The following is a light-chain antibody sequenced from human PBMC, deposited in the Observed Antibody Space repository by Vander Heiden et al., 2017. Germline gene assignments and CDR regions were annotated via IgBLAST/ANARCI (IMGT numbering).Light chain of an antibody. CDR1: SNNDVNQG. CDR2: RNN. CDR3: SAWDSRLSAHVV. J-gene: IGLJ2*01. Sequence: AGPTQPPSVSKGLRQTATLTCCANSNNDVNQGAPCLQQHQGHPPKPLSSRNNNRPSATSERFSASRSGNTASLTITGLQPEDEADYYCSAWDSRLSAHVVFGGGTKLTVL. V-gene: IGLV10-54*04.